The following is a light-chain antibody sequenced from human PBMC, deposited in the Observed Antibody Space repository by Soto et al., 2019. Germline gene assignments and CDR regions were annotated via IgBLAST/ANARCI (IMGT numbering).Light chain of an antibody. CDR3: SSYAGSYTVV. V-gene: IGLV2-8*01. J-gene: IGLJ2*01. Sequence: QSVLTQPPSASGSPGQSVTISCTGTSSDVGGYNYVSWYQQHPGKAPKVMIYEVSKRPTGVPDRFSGSKSGNTASLTVSGLQAEDEAEYYCSSYAGSYTVVFGGGTKVTVL. CDR2: EVS. CDR1: SSDVGGYNY.